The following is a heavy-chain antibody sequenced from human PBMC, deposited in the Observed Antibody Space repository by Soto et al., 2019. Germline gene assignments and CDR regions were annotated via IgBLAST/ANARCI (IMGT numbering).Heavy chain of an antibody. V-gene: IGHV1-8*01. Sequence: GASVKVSCKASGYTFTSYDINWVRQATGQGLEWMGWMNPNSGNTGYAQKFQGRVTMTRNTSISTAYMELSSLRSEDTAVYYCARAGPVNYYYYMDVWXKGTTVTVSS. CDR2: MNPNSGNT. CDR1: GYTFTSYD. J-gene: IGHJ6*03. CDR3: ARAGPVNYYYYMDV.